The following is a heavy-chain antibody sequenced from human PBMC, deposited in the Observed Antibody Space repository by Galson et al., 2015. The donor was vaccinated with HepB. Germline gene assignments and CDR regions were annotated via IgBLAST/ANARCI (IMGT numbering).Heavy chain of an antibody. V-gene: IGHV3-23*01. D-gene: IGHD2-8*02. Sequence: SLRLSCAASGFTFNTYAMAWVRQAPGKGLEGVSVISGGGGRTYHADSVTGRFTISRDNSKNTLFLQMNSLRAEDTAIYYCAKDYGITNYYSTTGGASTWAYNWFDLWGQGTRVTVSS. CDR2: ISGGGGRT. CDR3: AKDYGITNYYSTTGGASTWAYNWFDL. J-gene: IGHJ5*02. CDR1: GFTFNTYA.